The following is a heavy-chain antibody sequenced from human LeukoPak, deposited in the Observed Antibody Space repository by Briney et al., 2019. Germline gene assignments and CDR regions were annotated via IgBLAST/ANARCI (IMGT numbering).Heavy chain of an antibody. CDR3: GRDWELRFHQGGLDY. D-gene: IGHD3-3*01. Sequence: ASVKVSCKGSGYNFVGYYIHWVRQAPGQGLEWMGRINPRDGETSFAQKFQGRVTMTRDTSISTAYMELSGLRSDDTAVYYCGRDWELRFHQGGLDYWGQGTLVTASS. J-gene: IGHJ4*02. CDR2: INPRDGET. V-gene: IGHV1-2*06. CDR1: GYNFVGYY.